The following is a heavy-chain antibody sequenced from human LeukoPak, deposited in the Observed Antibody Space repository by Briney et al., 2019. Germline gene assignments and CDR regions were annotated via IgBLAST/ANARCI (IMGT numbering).Heavy chain of an antibody. J-gene: IGHJ3*02. V-gene: IGHV4-59*01. CDR2: IYYSGST. D-gene: IGHD3-22*01. Sequence: SETLSLTCTVSGGSISSYYWSWIRQPPGKGLEWIGYIYYSGSTNYNPSLKSRVTISVDTSKNQFSLELSSVTAADTAVYYCARTYYYDSSGYHDAFDIWGQGTMVTVSS. CDR1: GGSISSYY. CDR3: ARTYYYDSSGYHDAFDI.